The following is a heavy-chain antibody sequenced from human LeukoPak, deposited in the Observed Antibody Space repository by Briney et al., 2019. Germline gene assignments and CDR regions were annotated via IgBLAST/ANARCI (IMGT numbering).Heavy chain of an antibody. J-gene: IGHJ3*02. CDR2: IIPILGIA. CDR3: ASPTYSSGFDAFDI. D-gene: IGHD6-19*01. CDR1: GGTFSSYA. Sequence: SVKVSCKASGGTFSSYAISWVRQAPGQGLEWMGRIIPILGIANYAQKFQGRVTITADKSTSTAYMELSSLRSGDTAVYYCASPTYSSGFDAFDIWGQGTMVTVSS. V-gene: IGHV1-69*04.